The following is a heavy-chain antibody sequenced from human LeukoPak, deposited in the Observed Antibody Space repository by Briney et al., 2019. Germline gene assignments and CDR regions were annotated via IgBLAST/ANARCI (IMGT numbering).Heavy chain of an antibody. Sequence: GESLKISCKGSGYSFTSYWIGLVRQMPGKGLESIGIIYSGDSDTRFSPSFQGQVTISADKSISTAYLQWSSLKASDTAMYYCARHFRDCSSTSCLYWYFELWGRGTLVTVSS. CDR3: ARHFRDCSSTSCLYWYFEL. V-gene: IGHV5-51*01. J-gene: IGHJ2*01. D-gene: IGHD2-2*01. CDR2: IYSGDSDT. CDR1: GYSFTSYW.